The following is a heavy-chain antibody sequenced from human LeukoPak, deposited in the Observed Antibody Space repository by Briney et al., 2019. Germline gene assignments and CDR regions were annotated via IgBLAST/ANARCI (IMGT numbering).Heavy chain of an antibody. CDR2: MNPNSGNT. J-gene: IGHJ5*02. Sequence: ASVKVSCKVSGYTLTKLSIHWVRQATGQGLEWMGWMNPNSGNTGYAQKFQGRVTMTRNTSISTAYMELSSLRSEDTAVYYCARSRGVYGSGSYLWFDPWGQGTLVTVSS. CDR1: GYTLTKLS. D-gene: IGHD3-10*01. CDR3: ARSRGVYGSGSYLWFDP. V-gene: IGHV1-8*01.